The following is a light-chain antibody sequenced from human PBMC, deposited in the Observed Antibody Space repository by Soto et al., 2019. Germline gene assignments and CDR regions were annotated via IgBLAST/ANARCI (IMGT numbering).Light chain of an antibody. Sequence: EIVLTQSPGTLSLSPGERATLSCRASQSVSSDLAWFQQKPGQAPRLLIYGASPRATGIPDRFSGSGSGTEFTLTISSLQSEDFAVYYCQQYNSWPRTFGQGTKVDIK. CDR1: QSVSSD. V-gene: IGKV3-15*01. CDR3: QQYNSWPRT. CDR2: GAS. J-gene: IGKJ1*01.